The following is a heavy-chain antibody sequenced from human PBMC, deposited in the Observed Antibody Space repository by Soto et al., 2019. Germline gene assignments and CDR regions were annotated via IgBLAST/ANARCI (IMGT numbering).Heavy chain of an antibody. CDR3: ARGYYDILTGSQRIGLDYYYYYMDV. J-gene: IGHJ6*03. CDR2: INPNSGGT. CDR1: GYTFTGYY. Sequence: ASVKVSCKASGYTFTGYYMHWVRQAPGQGLEWMGWINPNSGGTNYAQKFQGWVTMTRDTSISTAYMELGRLRSDDTAVYYCARGYYDILTGSQRIGLDYYYYYMDVWGKGTTVTVSS. V-gene: IGHV1-2*04. D-gene: IGHD3-9*01.